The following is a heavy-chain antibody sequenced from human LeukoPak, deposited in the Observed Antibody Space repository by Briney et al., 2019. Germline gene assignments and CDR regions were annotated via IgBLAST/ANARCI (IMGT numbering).Heavy chain of an antibody. J-gene: IGHJ4*02. CDR2: LHTSGST. CDR1: GDSISSGNYY. V-gene: IGHV4-61*02. Sequence: PSETLSLTCTVSGDSISSGNYYWSWIRQPAGKGLEWIGRLHTSGSTNYNPSLKSRLTISVDRSKNQFSLKLSSVTAADTAVYYCATLTTVVTAYYFDYWGQGTLVTVSS. CDR3: ATLTTVVTAYYFDY. D-gene: IGHD4-23*01.